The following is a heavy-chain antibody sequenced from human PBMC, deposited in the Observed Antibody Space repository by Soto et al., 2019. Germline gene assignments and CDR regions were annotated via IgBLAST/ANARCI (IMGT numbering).Heavy chain of an antibody. V-gene: IGHV3-48*02. CDR2: ISSSGSTI. D-gene: IGHD2-21*01. CDR1: GFSFSSHS. Sequence: GGSLRLSCAASGFSFSSHSMKWVRQAPGKGLEWVSYISSSGSTIYYADSVKGRFTISRDNAKNSLYLQMNSLRDDDTAVYYCARGRGYCGGTNCYLDYWGQGALVTAPQ. CDR3: ARGRGYCGGTNCYLDY. J-gene: IGHJ4*02.